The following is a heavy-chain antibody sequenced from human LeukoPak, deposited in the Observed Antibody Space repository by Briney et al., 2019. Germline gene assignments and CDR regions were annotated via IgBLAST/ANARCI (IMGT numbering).Heavy chain of an antibody. V-gene: IGHV3-23*01. CDR1: GFTFSSYA. J-gene: IGHJ4*02. Sequence: GGSLRLSCAASGFTFSSYAMSRVRQAPGKGLEWVSAISGSGGSTYYADSVKGRFTISRDNSKNTLYLQMNSLRAEDTAVYYCAKGSRSSGLSWVDYWGQGTLVTVSS. D-gene: IGHD3-22*01. CDR3: AKGSRSSGLSWVDY. CDR2: ISGSGGST.